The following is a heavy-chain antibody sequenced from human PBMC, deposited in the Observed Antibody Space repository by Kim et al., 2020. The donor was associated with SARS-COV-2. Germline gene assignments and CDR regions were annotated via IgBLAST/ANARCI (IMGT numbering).Heavy chain of an antibody. Sequence: RFTISRENAKNSLYLQMNSLRAGDTAVYYCARSCSSTSCYGDYSNPTFDYWGQGTLVTVSS. CDR3: ARSCSSTSCYGDYSNPTFDY. V-gene: IGHV3-13*01. D-gene: IGHD2-2*01. J-gene: IGHJ4*02.